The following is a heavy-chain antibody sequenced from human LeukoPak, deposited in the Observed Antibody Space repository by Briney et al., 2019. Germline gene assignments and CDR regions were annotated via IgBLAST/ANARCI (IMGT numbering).Heavy chain of an antibody. V-gene: IGHV3-23*01. CDR2: ISANGGGT. Sequence: GGSLRLSCAASGFTFSNYAMSWVRQAPGKGLEWVSAISANGGGTYYADSVKGRFTISRDNSKNTLYLQMNSLRAEDTAVYYCAKVSSPFDYWGQGTLVTVSS. CDR1: GFTFSNYA. CDR3: AKVSSPFDY. D-gene: IGHD6-13*01. J-gene: IGHJ4*02.